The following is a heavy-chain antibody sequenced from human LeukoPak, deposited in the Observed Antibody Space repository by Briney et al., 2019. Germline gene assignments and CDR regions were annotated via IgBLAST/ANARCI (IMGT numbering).Heavy chain of an antibody. CDR1: GFTFSSYW. Sequence: GGSLRVSCAASGFTFSSYWMSWVRQAPGKGLEWVANIKQDGNEKYYVDSVKGRFTISRDNAKNSLYLQMNSLKVEDTAVYYCARARSGSYYDYYYYMDVWGKGTTVTVSS. CDR2: IKQDGNEK. D-gene: IGHD1-26*01. V-gene: IGHV3-7*01. CDR3: ARARSGSYYDYYYYMDV. J-gene: IGHJ6*03.